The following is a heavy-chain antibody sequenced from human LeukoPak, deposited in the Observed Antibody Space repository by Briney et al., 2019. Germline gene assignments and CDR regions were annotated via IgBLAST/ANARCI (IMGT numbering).Heavy chain of an antibody. Sequence: GGSLRLSCAASGFTFSSYSMNWVRQAPGKGLEWVSSISSSSSYIYYADSVKGRFTISRDNAKNSLYLQMNSLRAEDTAIYYCANTGGWRGDLRDWGQGTLVTVSS. CDR3: ANTGGWRGDLRD. J-gene: IGHJ4*02. V-gene: IGHV3-21*01. CDR1: GFTFSSYS. CDR2: ISSSSSYI. D-gene: IGHD4-17*01.